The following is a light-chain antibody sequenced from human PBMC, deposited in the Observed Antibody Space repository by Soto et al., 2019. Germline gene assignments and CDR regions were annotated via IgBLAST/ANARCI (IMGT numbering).Light chain of an antibody. CDR3: QPRSNWPPGLT. CDR2: DAS. Sequence: EIVLTQSPATLSLSPGERATLSCRASQSVSSYLAWYQQKPGQAPRLLIYDASNRATGIPARFSGSGSGTDFTLTISSLEPEDFAVYYCQPRSNWPPGLTFGGGTNVELK. V-gene: IGKV3-11*01. J-gene: IGKJ4*01. CDR1: QSVSSY.